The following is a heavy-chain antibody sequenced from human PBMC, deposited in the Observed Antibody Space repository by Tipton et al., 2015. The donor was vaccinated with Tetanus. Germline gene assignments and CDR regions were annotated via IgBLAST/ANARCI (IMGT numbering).Heavy chain of an antibody. CDR2: ISGDGGST. CDR3: ARDNVSDAATIPFDY. CDR1: GFSFSNYA. V-gene: IGHV3-23*01. D-gene: IGHD5-24*01. Sequence: SLRLSCVASGFSFSNYAMSWVRQAPVKGLEWVSAISGDGGSTYYLGSVRGRLTISRDNFKSTVYLQLNSLRDEDTATYYCARDNVSDAATIPFDYWGQGTLVTVSS. J-gene: IGHJ4*02.